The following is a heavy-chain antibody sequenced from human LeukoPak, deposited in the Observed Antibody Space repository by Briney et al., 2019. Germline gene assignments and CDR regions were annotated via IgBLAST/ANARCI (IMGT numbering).Heavy chain of an antibody. CDR3: ARGSNSGFSIDY. Sequence: GGSLRLSCAASGFTFRNHGMHWVRQAPGKGLEWVAVIWYDGSNQYYADSVKGRFTISRDNSKNTLYLQMNSLRAEDTAVYFCARGSNSGFSIDYWGQGTLVTVSS. D-gene: IGHD2/OR15-2a*01. CDR1: GFTFRNHG. J-gene: IGHJ4*02. V-gene: IGHV3-33*01. CDR2: IWYDGSNQ.